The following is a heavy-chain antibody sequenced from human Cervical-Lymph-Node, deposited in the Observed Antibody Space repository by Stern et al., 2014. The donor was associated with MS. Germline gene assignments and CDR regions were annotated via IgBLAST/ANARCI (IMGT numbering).Heavy chain of an antibody. V-gene: IGHV3-48*02. CDR3: ARDRGSSGYNFDY. Sequence: EVQLVESGGGLVQPGGSLRLSCAASGFTFSAYSMNWVRQAPGKGLEWISYITSSSDLIYYADFVKGRFTISRDNAKNSLYLQMNSLRDDDTAVYYCARDRGSSGYNFDYWGQGTLVTVSS. D-gene: IGHD6-19*01. CDR2: ITSSSDLI. J-gene: IGHJ4*02. CDR1: GFTFSAYS.